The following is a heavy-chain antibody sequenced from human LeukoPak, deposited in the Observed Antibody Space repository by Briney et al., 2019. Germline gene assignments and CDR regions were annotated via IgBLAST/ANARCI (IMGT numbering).Heavy chain of an antibody. CDR1: GFTFSSYS. CDR3: ARDSYDILTGYRFDS. V-gene: IGHV3-48*04. Sequence: PGGSLRLSCTASGFTFSSYSMNWVRQAPGKGLEWVSYISSRSDTIYYTDSVKGRFTISRDNAKNSLYLQMGSLRAEDTAVYYCARDSYDILTGYRFDSWGQGTLVTVSS. D-gene: IGHD3-9*01. J-gene: IGHJ4*02. CDR2: ISSRSDTI.